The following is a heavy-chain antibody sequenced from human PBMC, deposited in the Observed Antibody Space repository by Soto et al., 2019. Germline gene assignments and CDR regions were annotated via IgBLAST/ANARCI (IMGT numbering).Heavy chain of an antibody. CDR1: GFTFNTYA. V-gene: IGHV3-30*18. CDR2: ISSDGFNK. Sequence: QVQLVESGGGVVQPGRSLRLSCTASGFTFNTYAMHWVRQAPGRGLEWVAIISSDGFNKYYADSVKGRFTISRDNSKNTLYVQMNSLRVEDTAVDYFAKDPITNGWSANYFEYWCQGTLVTVSS. CDR3: AKDPITNGWSANYFEY. D-gene: IGHD6-19*01. J-gene: IGHJ4*02.